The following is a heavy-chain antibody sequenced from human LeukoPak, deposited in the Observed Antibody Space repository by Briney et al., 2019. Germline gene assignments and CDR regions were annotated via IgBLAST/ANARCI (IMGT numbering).Heavy chain of an antibody. CDR3: AREHYGDYVSYFDY. J-gene: IGHJ4*02. CDR2: ISAYNGNT. CDR1: GYTFTSYG. D-gene: IGHD4-17*01. Sequence: ASVKVSCKASGYTFTSYGISWVRQAPGQGLEWMGWISAYNGNTNYAQKLQGRVTMTTDTSTSTAYMELRGLRSDDTAVYYCAREHYGDYVSYFDYWGQGTLVTVSS. V-gene: IGHV1-18*01.